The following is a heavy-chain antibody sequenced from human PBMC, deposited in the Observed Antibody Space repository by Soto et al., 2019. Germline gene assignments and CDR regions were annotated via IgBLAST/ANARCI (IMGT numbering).Heavy chain of an antibody. V-gene: IGHV3-66*01. CDR3: AREQDYYDSSGYYPYGMDV. D-gene: IGHD3-22*01. J-gene: IGHJ6*02. CDR2: IYSGGST. Sequence: PGGSLRLSCAASGFTVSSNYMSWVRQAPGKGLEWVSVIYSGGSTYYADSVKGRFTISRDNSKNTLYLQMNSLRAEDTAVYYCAREQDYYDSSGYYPYGMDVWGQGTTVTVSS. CDR1: GFTVSSNY.